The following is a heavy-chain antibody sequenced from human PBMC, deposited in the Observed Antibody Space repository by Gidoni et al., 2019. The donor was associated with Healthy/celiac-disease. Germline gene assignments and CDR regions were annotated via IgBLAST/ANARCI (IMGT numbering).Heavy chain of an antibody. J-gene: IGHJ6*02. V-gene: IGHV3-9*01. Sequence: EVQLVESGGGLVQTGRSLRLSCAASGFTFDDYAMHWGRQAPGKGLEWVSGISWNSGSIGYADSVKGRFTISRDNAKNSLYLQMNSLRAEDTALYYCAKDKEGGYYYDSSGYHYYYYGMDVWGQGTTVTVSS. D-gene: IGHD3-22*01. CDR1: GFTFDDYA. CDR2: ISWNSGSI. CDR3: AKDKEGGYYYDSSGYHYYYYGMDV.